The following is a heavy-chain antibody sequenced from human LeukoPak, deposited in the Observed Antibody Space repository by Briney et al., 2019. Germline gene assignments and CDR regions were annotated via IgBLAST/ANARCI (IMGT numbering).Heavy chain of an antibody. CDR1: GGSFSSGGYY. Sequence: PSETLSLTCTVSGGSFSSGGYYWSWIRQHPGKGLEWIGYIYYSGSTYYNPSPKSRVTISVDTSKNQFSLKLSSVTAADTAVYYCARAGYNWNDALDYWGQGTLVTVSS. CDR3: ARAGYNWNDALDY. D-gene: IGHD1-1*01. CDR2: IYYSGST. V-gene: IGHV4-31*03. J-gene: IGHJ4*02.